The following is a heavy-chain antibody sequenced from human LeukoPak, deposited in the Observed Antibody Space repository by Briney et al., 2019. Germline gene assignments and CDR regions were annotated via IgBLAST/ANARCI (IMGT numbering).Heavy chain of an antibody. V-gene: IGHV3-7*01. CDR3: ARDDIVVVPAALPRGSRVNWFDP. Sequence: PGGSLRLSCAASGFTFTSYWMSWVRQAPGKGLEWVANIKQDGSETYYVGSVKGRFTISRDNAKNTLYLQMNSLRTDDTAVYYCARDDIVVVPAALPRGSRVNWFDPWGQGTLVTVSS. J-gene: IGHJ5*02. CDR2: IKQDGSET. CDR1: GFTFTSYW. D-gene: IGHD2-2*02.